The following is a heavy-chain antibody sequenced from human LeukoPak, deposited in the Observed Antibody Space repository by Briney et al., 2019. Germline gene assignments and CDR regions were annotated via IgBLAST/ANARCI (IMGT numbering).Heavy chain of an antibody. CDR1: GFTVSSNY. D-gene: IGHD1-26*01. CDR3: ASTSGSVKRGFDY. Sequence: GGSLRLPCAASGFTVSSNYMSWVRQAPGKGLEWVSVIYSGGSTYYADSVKGRFTISRHNSKNTLYLQMNSLRAEDTAVYYCASTSGSVKRGFDYWGQGTLVTVSS. J-gene: IGHJ4*02. CDR2: IYSGGST. V-gene: IGHV3-53*04.